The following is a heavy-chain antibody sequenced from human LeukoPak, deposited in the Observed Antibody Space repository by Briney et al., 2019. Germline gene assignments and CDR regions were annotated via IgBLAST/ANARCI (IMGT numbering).Heavy chain of an antibody. D-gene: IGHD4-11*01. CDR1: GFTFSSYA. J-gene: IGHJ5*02. V-gene: IGHV3-23*01. CDR2: ISGSGGST. Sequence: GGTLRLSCAASGFTFSSYAMSWVRQAPGKGLEWISTISGSGGSTYYVDSVKGRFTISRDNSKNTLYLQMSSLRAEDMAIYYCAKDQQSISYSPWGQGTLVTVSS. CDR3: AKDQQSISYSP.